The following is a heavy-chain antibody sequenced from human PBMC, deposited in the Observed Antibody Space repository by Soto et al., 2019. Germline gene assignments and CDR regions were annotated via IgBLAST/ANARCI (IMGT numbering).Heavy chain of an antibody. V-gene: IGHV4-61*01. D-gene: IGHD3-22*01. Sequence: SESLSLTCTLSGPSVSSPTYYWNWIRQPPGKALEWIGYIYDSGSTNYNPSLKSRVTISLDTSNDQFSLNLSPVTAADTAVYYCGKERDDNITYYYALDFWGPGTTVTVSS. CDR2: IYDSGST. CDR1: GPSVSSPTYY. CDR3: GKERDDNITYYYALDF. J-gene: IGHJ6*02.